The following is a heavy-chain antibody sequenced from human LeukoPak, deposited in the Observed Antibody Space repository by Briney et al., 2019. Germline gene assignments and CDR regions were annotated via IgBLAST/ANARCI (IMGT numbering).Heavy chain of an antibody. CDR2: IYYSGST. CDR1: GGSLSGYY. Sequence: SETLSLTCAVYGGSLSGYYWSWIRQPPGKGLEGIGYIYYSGSTNYNPSLKRRVNISVDTSKNQFYLKRNYVPPADTAVYYCGSTNYNPSLNLRVTISVDTSNNQFSLKLNSVTPADTAVYYCASAPQYGSNWSHYFAHWGRGALVTVSS. CDR3: GSTNYNPSLNLRVTISVDTSNNQFSLKLNSVTPADTAVYYCASAPQYGSNWSHYFAH. J-gene: IGHJ4*02. V-gene: IGHV4-59*01. D-gene: IGHD3-10*01.